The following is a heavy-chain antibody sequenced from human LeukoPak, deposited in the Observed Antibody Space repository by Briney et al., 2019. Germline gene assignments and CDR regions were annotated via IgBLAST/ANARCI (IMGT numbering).Heavy chain of an antibody. CDR2: IYPNSGGT. CDR1: GYTFTGYY. D-gene: IGHD5-18*01. CDR3: ARAGPDTAMVTGLDY. J-gene: IGHJ4*02. Sequence: SSVKVSSKASGYTFTGYYMHWVRQAPGQGLEWMGRIYPNSGGTNYAQKFQGRVTMTRGTSISTAYMELSRLRSDDTAVYYSARAGPDTAMVTGLDYWGQGTLVTVSS. V-gene: IGHV1-2*06.